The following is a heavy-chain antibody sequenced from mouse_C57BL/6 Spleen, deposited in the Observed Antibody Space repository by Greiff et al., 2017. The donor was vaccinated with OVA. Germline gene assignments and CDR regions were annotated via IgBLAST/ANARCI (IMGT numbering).Heavy chain of an antibody. D-gene: IGHD2-4*01. CDR3: ARHPRPYDYDGDYAMDY. CDR2: LHGGGGNP. Sequence: EVMLVESGGGLVKPGGSLKLSCEASGFTFTSYTMSWVRQTPVQRLAWVATLHGGGGNPSYPASVKGRFTISSDNAKNTLYMQVCRLRSEDTALYYCARHPRPYDYDGDYAMDYWGQGTSVTVSS. V-gene: IGHV5-9*01. CDR1: GFTFTSYT. J-gene: IGHJ4*01.